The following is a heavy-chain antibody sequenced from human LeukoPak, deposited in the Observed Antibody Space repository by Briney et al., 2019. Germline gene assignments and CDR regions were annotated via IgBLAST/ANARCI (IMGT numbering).Heavy chain of an antibody. J-gene: IGHJ4*02. D-gene: IGHD2-21*02. CDR1: GYTLTELS. V-gene: IGHV1-24*01. CDR3: ATAPPYCGGDCYSPFDY. Sequence: ASVKVSCKVSGYTLTELSMHWVRQAPGKGLEWMGGFDPEDGETIYAQKFQGRVTMTEDTSTDTAYMELSSLRSEDTAVYYCATAPPYCGGDCYSPFDYWGQGTLVTVSS. CDR2: FDPEDGET.